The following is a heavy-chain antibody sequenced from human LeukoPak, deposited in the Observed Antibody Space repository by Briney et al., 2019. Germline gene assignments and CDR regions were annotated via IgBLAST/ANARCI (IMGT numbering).Heavy chain of an antibody. Sequence: GRSLRLSCAASGFTFSSYGMHWVRQAPGKGLEWVAVIWYDGSNKYYADSVKGRFTISRDNSKNTLYPQINSLRAEDTAVYYCARGIAAAGTGLFNWGQGTLLTVSS. CDR3: ARGIAAAGTGLFN. J-gene: IGHJ4*02. D-gene: IGHD6-13*01. CDR1: GFTFSSYG. CDR2: IWYDGSNK. V-gene: IGHV3-33*01.